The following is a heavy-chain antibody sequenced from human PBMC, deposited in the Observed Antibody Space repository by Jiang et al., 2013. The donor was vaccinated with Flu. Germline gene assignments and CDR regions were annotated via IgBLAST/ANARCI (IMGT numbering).Heavy chain of an antibody. V-gene: IGHV4-59*08. Sequence: TLSLTCTVSGDSISSYYWNWIRQPPGKGLEWIGYIYYSGSTNHNPSLKSRVTISVDTSKNQFSLKLNSVTAADTAVYYCARQDWDDEVGYFYYGMDVWGQGTTVTVSS. D-gene: IGHD1-1*01. CDR2: IYYSGST. J-gene: IGHJ6*02. CDR3: ARQDWDDEVGYFYYGMDV. CDR1: GDSISSYY.